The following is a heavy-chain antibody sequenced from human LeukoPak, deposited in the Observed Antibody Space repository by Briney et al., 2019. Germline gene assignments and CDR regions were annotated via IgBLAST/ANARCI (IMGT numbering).Heavy chain of an antibody. D-gene: IGHD2-2*01. J-gene: IGHJ5*02. CDR1: GFCFTSYW. Sequence: GGSLQISCKGSGFCFTSYWIGWVRQLPGEGLEWMGIIYPGDSDTRYSPSFQGQVTISADKSISTAYLQWSSLKASDTAMYYCARLSSTSYHWFDPWGQGTLVTVSS. V-gene: IGHV5-51*01. CDR2: IYPGDSDT. CDR3: ARLSSTSYHWFDP.